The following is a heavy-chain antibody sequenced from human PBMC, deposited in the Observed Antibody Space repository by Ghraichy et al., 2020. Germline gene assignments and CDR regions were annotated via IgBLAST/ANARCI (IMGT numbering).Heavy chain of an antibody. CDR1: GFTFDDSA. J-gene: IGHJ4*02. V-gene: IGHV3-9*01. CDR2: ISWNSGSI. D-gene: IGHD3-10*01. Sequence: GGSLRLSCAASGFTFDDSAMYWVRQAPGKGLEWVSGISWNSGSIGYADSVKGRFTISRDNAKNSLYLQMNSLRAEDTALYYCAKAQTYYYGSGSYRPHYYFDYWGQGTLVTVSS. CDR3: AKAQTYYYGSGSYRPHYYFDY.